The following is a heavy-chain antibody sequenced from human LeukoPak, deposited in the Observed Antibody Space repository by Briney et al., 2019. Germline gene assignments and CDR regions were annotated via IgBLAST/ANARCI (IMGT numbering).Heavy chain of an antibody. Sequence: GRSLRLSCAASGFTFSSYAMHWVRQAPGKGLEWVAVISYDGSNKYYADSVKGRFTISRDNSKNTLYLQMNSLRAEDTAVCYCARDPNYYDSSGYLGLFDYWGQGTLVTVSS. CDR1: GFTFSSYA. V-gene: IGHV3-30-3*01. CDR3: ARDPNYYDSSGYLGLFDY. D-gene: IGHD3-22*01. CDR2: ISYDGSNK. J-gene: IGHJ4*02.